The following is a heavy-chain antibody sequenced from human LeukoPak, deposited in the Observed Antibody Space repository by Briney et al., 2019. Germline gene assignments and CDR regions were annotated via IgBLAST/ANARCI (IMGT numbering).Heavy chain of an antibody. CDR1: GFTFSRYG. CDR3: ARAMRSGYDY. V-gene: IGHV3-48*02. J-gene: IGHJ4*02. CDR2: ISSSDNTI. Sequence: GGSLRLSCAASGFTFSRYGVNWVRQAPGKGLEWLSYISSSDNTIYYADSVKGRFTISRDNAKNSLYLHMNSLRDEDTAVYYCARAMRSGYDYWGQGTLVTVS. D-gene: IGHD5-12*01.